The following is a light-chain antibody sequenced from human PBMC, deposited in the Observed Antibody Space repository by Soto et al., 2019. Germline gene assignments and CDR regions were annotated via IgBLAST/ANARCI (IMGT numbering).Light chain of an antibody. Sequence: EIVLTQFPGTLSLSPGERATLSCRASQTVTGRSLAWYQQKPGQAPRLLIYGASSRATGIPDRFSGSGSGTGFTLIISRLEPEDIAVYYCQQYGTSPPATFGGGTKVEIE. J-gene: IGKJ4*01. V-gene: IGKV3-20*01. CDR1: QTVTGRS. CDR3: QQYGTSPPAT. CDR2: GAS.